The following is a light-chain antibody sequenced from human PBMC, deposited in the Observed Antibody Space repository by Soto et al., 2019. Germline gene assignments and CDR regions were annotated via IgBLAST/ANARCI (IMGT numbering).Light chain of an antibody. Sequence: DIQMTQSPSSLSASVGDRVTITCQASQDISNYLNWYQQKQGKAPKLLIYDASNLETGVPSRFSGSGSGTDVTFTISSLQTEDIATYYCEQYDNLLTFGGGTRVETK. CDR1: QDISNY. J-gene: IGKJ4*01. V-gene: IGKV1-33*01. CDR3: EQYDNLLT. CDR2: DAS.